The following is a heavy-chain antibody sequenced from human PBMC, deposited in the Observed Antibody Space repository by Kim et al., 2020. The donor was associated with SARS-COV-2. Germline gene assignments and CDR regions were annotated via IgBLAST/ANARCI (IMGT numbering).Heavy chain of an antibody. CDR2: IIPYLGIG. Sequence: SVKVSCKTSGGTFSSNPISWVRQAPGQGLEWMGRIIPYLGIGDYAQKVQGRVIITADKSTSTVYMELNSLRSDDTAVYYCATELGRNVDRFHWGQGTLLTVSS. V-gene: IGHV1-69*04. CDR1: GGTFSSNP. CDR3: ATELGRNVDRFH. D-gene: IGHD5-12*01. J-gene: IGHJ4*02.